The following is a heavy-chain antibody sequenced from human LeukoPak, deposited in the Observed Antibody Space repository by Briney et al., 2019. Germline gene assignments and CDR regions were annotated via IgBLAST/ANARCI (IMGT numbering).Heavy chain of an antibody. D-gene: IGHD6-19*01. Sequence: SETLSLTCTVSGGSISSYYWSWIRQPAGKGLEWIGRIYTSGSTNYNPSLKSRVTMSVDTFKNQFSLQLNSVTPEDTAVYYCARDRSGWYPAYYFDYWGQGTLVTVSS. CDR3: ARDRSGWYPAYYFDY. J-gene: IGHJ4*02. V-gene: IGHV4-4*07. CDR2: IYTSGST. CDR1: GGSISSYY.